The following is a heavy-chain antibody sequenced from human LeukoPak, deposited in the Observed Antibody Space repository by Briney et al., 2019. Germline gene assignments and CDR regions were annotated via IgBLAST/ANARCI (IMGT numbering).Heavy chain of an antibody. Sequence: SETLSLTCTVSGGSISSSSYYWGWPRQPPGEGVGWVGSFYYSGSTYYNPSLKSRVTISVDTSKNHFSLKLSSMTAADTAVYYCARRGTVTTGRFDYWGQGTLVTVSS. J-gene: IGHJ4*02. V-gene: IGHV4-39*02. D-gene: IGHD1-1*01. CDR1: GGSISSSSYY. CDR2: FYYSGST. CDR3: ARRGTVTTGRFDY.